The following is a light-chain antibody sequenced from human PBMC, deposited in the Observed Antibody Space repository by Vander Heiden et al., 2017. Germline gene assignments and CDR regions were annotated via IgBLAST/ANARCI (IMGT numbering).Light chain of an antibody. V-gene: IGLV2-14*01. J-gene: IGLJ2*01. Sequence: QSALTQPASVSGSPGQSIPISCTGTSSDVGGNKYVSWYQQHPGKAPKLMIYEVSNRPSGVSNRFSGSKSGNTASLTISGLQAEDEADYYCSSFTSSSTVLFGGGTKLTVL. CDR3: SSFTSSSTVL. CDR2: EVS. CDR1: SSDVGGNKY.